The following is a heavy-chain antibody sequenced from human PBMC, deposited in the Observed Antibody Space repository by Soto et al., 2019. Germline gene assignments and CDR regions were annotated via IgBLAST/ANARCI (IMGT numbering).Heavy chain of an antibody. D-gene: IGHD3-10*01. Sequence: ASVKFSCKAXGYTFTSYGISWVRQAPGQGLEWMGWISAYNGNTNYAQKLQGRVTMTTDTSTSTAYMELRSLRSDDTAVYYCARDHMVRGTGWYYYYGMDVWGQGTTVTVSS. J-gene: IGHJ6*02. CDR3: ARDHMVRGTGWYYYYGMDV. V-gene: IGHV1-18*04. CDR1: GYTFTSYG. CDR2: ISAYNGNT.